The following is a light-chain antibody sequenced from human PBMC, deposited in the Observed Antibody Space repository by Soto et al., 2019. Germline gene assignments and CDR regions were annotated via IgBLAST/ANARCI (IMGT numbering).Light chain of an antibody. CDR1: QSVSSN. CDR3: QQYNNWPPLT. V-gene: IGKV3-15*01. J-gene: IGKJ4*01. CDR2: GAS. Sequence: MTQSPATLSVSPGARATLSCRASQSVSSNLAWYQHKPGQAPRLLIYGASPRATGIPGRFSGSGSGTVFTLTISSLQSEDFAVYYCQQYNNWPPLTFGGGTKVDI.